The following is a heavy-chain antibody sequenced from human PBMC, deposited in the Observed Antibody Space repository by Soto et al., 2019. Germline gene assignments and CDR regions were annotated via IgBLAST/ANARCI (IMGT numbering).Heavy chain of an antibody. V-gene: IGHV1-18*04. CDR1: GYTFTSYG. J-gene: IGHJ6*02. Sequence: QVQLVQSGAEVKKPGASVKVSCKASGYTFTSYGISWVRQAPGQGLEWMGWISAYNGNTNYAQKLQGRVTMTTDTSTSTADMELRSLRSDDTAVYYCARRSGHNYCYYGMDVWGQGTTVTVSS. D-gene: IGHD3-3*01. CDR2: ISAYNGNT. CDR3: ARRSGHNYCYYGMDV.